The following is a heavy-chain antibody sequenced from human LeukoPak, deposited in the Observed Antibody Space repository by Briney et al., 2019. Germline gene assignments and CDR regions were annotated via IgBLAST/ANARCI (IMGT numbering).Heavy chain of an antibody. Sequence: SETLSLTCAVSGGSISSYYWSWIRQPPGRGLEWIGSIHYSGSTSYNSSLKSRVTISVDTSKNHFSLKLSSVTPADTAVYYCARQVYSSSWSYYFDYWGQGTLVTVSS. CDR3: ARQVYSSSWSYYFDY. V-gene: IGHV4-59*01. D-gene: IGHD6-13*01. J-gene: IGHJ4*02. CDR2: IHYSGST. CDR1: GGSISSYY.